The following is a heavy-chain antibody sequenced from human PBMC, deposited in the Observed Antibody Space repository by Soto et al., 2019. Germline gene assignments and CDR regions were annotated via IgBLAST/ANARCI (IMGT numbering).Heavy chain of an antibody. V-gene: IGHV1-69*12. CDR2: IIPIFGTA. CDR1: GRTFNSYA. J-gene: IGHJ4*02. Sequence: QVQLVQSGAEVKKPGSSVKVSCKASGRTFNSYAISWVRQAPGQGLEWMGGIIPIFGTADYAQKFQGRVTITAVESTSTAYMELSSLRSEDTAVYYCASHYDSGGYYYRGLDYWGQGTLVTVSS. D-gene: IGHD3-22*01. CDR3: ASHYDSGGYYYRGLDY.